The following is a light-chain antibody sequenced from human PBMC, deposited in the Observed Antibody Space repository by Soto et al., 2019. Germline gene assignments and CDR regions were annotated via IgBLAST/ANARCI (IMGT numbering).Light chain of an antibody. V-gene: IGKV1-39*01. J-gene: IGKJ4*01. CDR1: QGISSY. CDR3: QQSYITPLT. CDR2: AAS. Sequence: DIQMTQSPSSLSASVGDTITITCRASQGISSYLAWYQQKPGKAPKLLIYAASTLQSGVPSRFSGSGSGTDFTLTISCLQSEDFATYYCQQSYITPLTFGGGTKVDIK.